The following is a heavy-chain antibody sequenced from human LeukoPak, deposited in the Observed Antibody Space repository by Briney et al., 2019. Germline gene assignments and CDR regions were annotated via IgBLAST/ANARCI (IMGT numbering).Heavy chain of an antibody. CDR3: AKDPNPFYDFWSGYK. CDR2: IGGRDDRT. Sequence: GGSLRLSCAASGFTFTGHTMTWLRQAPGKGLEWVSIIGGRDDRTYYADSVKGRFTISRDNSKNTLYLQMNSLRGEDTAVYYCAKDPNPFYDFWSGYKWGQGTLVTVSS. CDR1: GFTFTGHT. D-gene: IGHD3-3*01. J-gene: IGHJ4*02. V-gene: IGHV3-23*01.